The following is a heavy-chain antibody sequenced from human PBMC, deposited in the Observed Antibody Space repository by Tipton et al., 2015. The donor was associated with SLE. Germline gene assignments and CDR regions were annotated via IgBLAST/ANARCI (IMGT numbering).Heavy chain of an antibody. Sequence: LSLTCTVSGGSISSYYWSWIRQPPGKGLEWIGEINHSGSTNYNPSLKSRVTISIDTSKNEFSLRLSSVTAADTAVYYWARDCTTGVCYTTSFDYWGQGTLVTVSP. CDR3: ARDCTTGVCYTTSFDY. CDR2: INHSGST. J-gene: IGHJ4*02. D-gene: IGHD2-8*01. CDR1: GGSISSYY. V-gene: IGHV4-34*01.